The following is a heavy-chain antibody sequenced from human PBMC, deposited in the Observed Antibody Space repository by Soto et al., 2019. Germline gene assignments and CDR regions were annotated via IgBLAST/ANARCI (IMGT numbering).Heavy chain of an antibody. CDR1: GYSFTSYW. Sequence: GESLKISCKGSGYSFTSYWIGWVRQMPGKSLEWMGIIYPGDSDTRYSPSFQGQVTISADKSISTAYLQWSSLKASDTAMYYCARQREWELLKNYYYGMDVWGQGTTVTVSS. CDR2: IYPGDSDT. J-gene: IGHJ6*02. V-gene: IGHV5-51*01. D-gene: IGHD1-26*01. CDR3: ARQREWELLKNYYYGMDV.